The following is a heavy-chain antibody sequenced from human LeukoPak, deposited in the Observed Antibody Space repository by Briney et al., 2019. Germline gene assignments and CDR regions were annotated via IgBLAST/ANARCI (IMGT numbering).Heavy chain of an antibody. V-gene: IGHV4-30-2*01. Sequence: SQTLSLTCAVSGSAVSSDDHFWSWIRQPPGRGLEWIGYIYHRGSTAYNPSLRSRVTVSLDKSRNQFSLNLYSVTAADTAVYYCARAPYDILTGYFLFDSWGQGTLITVSP. CDR2: IYHRGST. J-gene: IGHJ4*02. CDR3: ARAPYDILTGYFLFDS. D-gene: IGHD3-9*01. CDR1: GSAVSSDDHF.